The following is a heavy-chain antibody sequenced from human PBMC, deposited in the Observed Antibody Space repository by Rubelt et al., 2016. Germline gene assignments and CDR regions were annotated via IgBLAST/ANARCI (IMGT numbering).Heavy chain of an antibody. CDR2: ISYDGSNK. J-gene: IGHJ2*01. CDR1: FTFSSYA. D-gene: IGHD6-6*01. V-gene: IGHV3-30*04. CDR3: ARDYSSSDWYFDL. Sequence: FTFSSYALHWVRQAPGKGLEWVALISYDGSNKYYADSVKGRFTISRDNSENTLYLQMNSLRADDTALYYCARDYSSSDWYFDLWGRGTLVTVSS.